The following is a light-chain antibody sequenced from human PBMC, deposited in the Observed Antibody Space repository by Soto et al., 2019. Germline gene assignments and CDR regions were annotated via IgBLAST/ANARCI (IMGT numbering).Light chain of an antibody. CDR1: SSDVGGYNY. V-gene: IGLV2-8*01. Sequence: QSALTQPPSASGSPGQSVTISCTGTSSDVGGYNYVSWYQQHPGKAPKFMIYEVTKRPSGVPDRFSGSESGNTASLTVSGLQAEDEADYYCSSYAGSNNFVVFGGGTQLTVL. CDR2: EVT. J-gene: IGLJ2*01. CDR3: SSYAGSNNFVV.